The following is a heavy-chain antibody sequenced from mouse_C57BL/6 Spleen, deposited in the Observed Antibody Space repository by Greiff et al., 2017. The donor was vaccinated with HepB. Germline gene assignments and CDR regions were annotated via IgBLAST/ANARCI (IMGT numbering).Heavy chain of an antibody. J-gene: IGHJ2*01. CDR2: ISYDGSN. CDR1: GYSITSGYY. Sequence: EVQRVESGPGLVKPSQSLSLTCSVTGYSITSGYYWNWIRQFPGNKLEWMGYISYDGSNNYNPSLKNRISITRDTSKNQFFLKLNSVTTEDTATYYCARETFGYFDYWGQGTTLTVSS. V-gene: IGHV3-6*01. CDR3: ARETFGYFDY.